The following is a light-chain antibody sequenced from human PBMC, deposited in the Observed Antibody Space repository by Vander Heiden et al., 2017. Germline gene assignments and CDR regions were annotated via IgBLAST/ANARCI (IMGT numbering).Light chain of an antibody. J-gene: IGKJ4*01. CDR2: YAS. CDR1: QSIGSS. Sequence: EIVLTQSPDFQSVTPKEHVTIPCRASQSIGSSLHWYQKNPDQAPKPLIKYASQSFEGVHSRFSGSGYGTDFTITINSLEAEDAATYYCHQSSSLLRSLTFGGGTKVEIK. CDR3: HQSSSLLRSLT. V-gene: IGKV6-21*01.